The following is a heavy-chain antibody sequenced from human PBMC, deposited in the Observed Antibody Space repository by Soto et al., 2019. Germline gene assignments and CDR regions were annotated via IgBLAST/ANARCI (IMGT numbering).Heavy chain of an antibody. Sequence: QVQLVQSGAEVKKPGASVKVSCKTSGYTFTNFGLSWVRQAPGQGLEWMGWISAYNGNTNYAQNSQXXXTXXTDTSTSTAYMELRSLRSDDTAVYYCARGGTPIDSWGQGTLVTVSS. J-gene: IGHJ4*02. CDR1: GYTFTNFG. V-gene: IGHV1-18*01. CDR3: ARGGTPIDS. CDR2: ISAYNGNT. D-gene: IGHD3-16*01.